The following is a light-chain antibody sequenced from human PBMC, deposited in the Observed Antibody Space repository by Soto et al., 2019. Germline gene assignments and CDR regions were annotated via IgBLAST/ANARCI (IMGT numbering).Light chain of an antibody. CDR2: GAS. J-gene: IGKJ1*01. CDR3: QQYGSSPRT. V-gene: IGKV3-20*01. Sequence: EIVLTQSPGTLSLSPGERATLSCRASQSVSSSYLAWYQQESGQAPRLLIYGASSRATGIPDRFGGSGSGTDFTLTISRLEPEDFAVYYCQQYGSSPRTFGQGTRVEIK. CDR1: QSVSSSY.